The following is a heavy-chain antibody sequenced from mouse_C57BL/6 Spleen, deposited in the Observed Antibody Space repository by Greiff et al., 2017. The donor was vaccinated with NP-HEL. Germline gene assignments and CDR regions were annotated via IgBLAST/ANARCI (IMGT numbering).Heavy chain of an antibody. CDR2: ISSGSSTI. D-gene: IGHD2-13*01. V-gene: IGHV5-17*02. CDR1: GFTFSSFG. Sequence: EVHLVESGGGLVQPGGSRKLSCAASGFTFSSFGMHWVRQAPEKGLEWVAYISSGSSTIYYADTVKGRFTISRDNPKNTLFLQMTSLRSEDTAMYYCARDYGDYYFDYWGQGTTLTVSS. CDR3: ARDYGDYYFDY. J-gene: IGHJ2*01.